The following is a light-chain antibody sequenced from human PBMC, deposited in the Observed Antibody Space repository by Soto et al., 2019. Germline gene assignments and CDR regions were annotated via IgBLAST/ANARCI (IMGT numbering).Light chain of an antibody. CDR1: SGSVSSSHY. V-gene: IGLV8-61*01. CDR3: QSYDRSLSGVV. CDR2: STK. J-gene: IGLJ2*01. Sequence: QAVVTQEPSISVSPGETVTLTCGLSSGSVSSSHYPSWYQQTPGQSPRTLIYSTKIRSSGVPYRFSGSKSGTSASLAITGLQAEDEADYYCQSYDRSLSGVVFGGGTKLTVL.